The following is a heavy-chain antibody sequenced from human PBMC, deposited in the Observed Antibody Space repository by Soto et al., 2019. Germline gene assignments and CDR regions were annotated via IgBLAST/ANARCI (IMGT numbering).Heavy chain of an antibody. CDR1: GFTFSDYY. Sequence: GGSLRLSCAASGFTFSDYYMTWIRQAPGKGLEWVSYIGSGGGSIYYADSVKGRFTISSDNAKNSLYLQMNSLRAEDTAVYYCARRRDFLDSWGQGTLVTVSS. CDR3: ARRRDFLDS. J-gene: IGHJ4*02. V-gene: IGHV3-11*01. CDR2: IGSGGGSI. D-gene: IGHD3-3*01.